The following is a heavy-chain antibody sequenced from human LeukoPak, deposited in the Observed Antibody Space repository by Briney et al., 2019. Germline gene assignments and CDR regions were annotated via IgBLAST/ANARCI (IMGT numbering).Heavy chain of an antibody. D-gene: IGHD3-22*01. Sequence: GGSLRLSCAASGFTFSDYYMSWIRQAPGGGLGWVSYISSSGSTIYYADSVKGRFTISRDNAKNSLYLQMNSLRAEDTAVYYCAKALRRYDSSGYYYDWFDPWGQGTLVTVSS. CDR3: AKALRRYDSSGYYYDWFDP. CDR2: ISSSGSTI. J-gene: IGHJ5*02. CDR1: GFTFSDYY. V-gene: IGHV3-11*01.